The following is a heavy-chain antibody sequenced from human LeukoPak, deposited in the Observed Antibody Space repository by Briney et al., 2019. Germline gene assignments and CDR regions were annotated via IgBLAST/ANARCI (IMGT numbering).Heavy chain of an antibody. CDR3: ARGYSSGLVVG. V-gene: IGHV4-34*01. Sequence: SETLSLTCAVYGGSFSGYYWSWIRQPPGKGLEWIGEINHSGRTNYNPYLKSRVTISVDTPTNQFSLKLSSVTAADPAVYYCARGYSSGLVVGWGQGTLVTVSS. CDR2: INHSGRT. J-gene: IGHJ4*02. D-gene: IGHD6-25*01. CDR1: GGSFSGYY.